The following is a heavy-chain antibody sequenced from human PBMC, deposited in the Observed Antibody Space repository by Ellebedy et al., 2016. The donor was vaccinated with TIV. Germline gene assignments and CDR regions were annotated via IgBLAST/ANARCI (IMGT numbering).Heavy chain of an antibody. J-gene: IGHJ5*02. CDR1: GGSFSGYY. V-gene: IGHV4-34*01. D-gene: IGHD4-23*01. CDR3: ARGGDYAGNWDWFDP. Sequence: SETLSLTXAVYGGSFSGYYWSWIRQPPGKGLEWIGEINHSGSTNYNPSLKSRVTISVDTSKNQFSLKLTSVTAADTAVYYCARGGDYAGNWDWFDPWGQGTLVTVSS. CDR2: INHSGST.